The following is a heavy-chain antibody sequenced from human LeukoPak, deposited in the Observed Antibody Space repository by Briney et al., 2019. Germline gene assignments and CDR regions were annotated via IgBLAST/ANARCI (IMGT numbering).Heavy chain of an antibody. J-gene: IGHJ4*02. Sequence: GGSLRLSCEASEFTFSSYWMSWVRQAPGKGLEWVANIKQDGGQIYYLESVKGRFTVSRDNAKNSLYLQMNSLRAEDTAVYYCARLGARQMLEYWGQGTPVTVSS. D-gene: IGHD4-17*01. CDR3: ARLGARQMLEY. CDR1: EFTFSSYW. V-gene: IGHV3-7*01. CDR2: IKQDGGQI.